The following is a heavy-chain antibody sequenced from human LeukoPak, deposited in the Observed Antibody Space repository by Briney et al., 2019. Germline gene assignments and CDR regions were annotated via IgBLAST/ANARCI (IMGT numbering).Heavy chain of an antibody. Sequence: GASVKVSCKASGYTFTSYGINWVRQAPGQGLEWMGWVSTYKGNTNYAQRLQGRVTMTTDTSTSTAYMELRSLRSDDTAVYYCARLLLGWYGIDYWGQGTLVTVSS. CDR1: GYTFTSYG. V-gene: IGHV1-18*01. D-gene: IGHD3/OR15-3a*01. CDR3: ARLLLGWYGIDY. CDR2: VSTYKGNT. J-gene: IGHJ4*02.